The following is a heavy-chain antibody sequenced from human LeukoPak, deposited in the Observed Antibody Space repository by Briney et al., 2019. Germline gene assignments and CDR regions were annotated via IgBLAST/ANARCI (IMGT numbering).Heavy chain of an antibody. CDR3: ARDRRGYDILTGYRTYYYYYYMDV. CDR2: IYYSGST. CDR1: GGSISSYY. V-gene: IGHV4-59*01. J-gene: IGHJ6*03. D-gene: IGHD3-9*01. Sequence: PSETLSLTCTVSGGSISSYYWSWIRQPPGKGLEWIGYIYYSGSTNYNPSLKSRVTISVDTSTNQFSLKLSSVTAADTAVYYCARDRRGYDILTGYRTYYYYYYMDVWGKGTTVTISS.